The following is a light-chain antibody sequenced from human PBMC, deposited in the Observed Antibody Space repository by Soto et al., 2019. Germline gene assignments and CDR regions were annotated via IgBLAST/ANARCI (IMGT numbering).Light chain of an antibody. V-gene: IGKV3-11*01. J-gene: IGKJ1*01. Sequence: EVVLTQSPATLSLPPGDGATLSGRASQGISSYLAWYQQKPGKAPKLLIYAASSGHSGIPARFSGSGSGTDFTLTISSLEPEDFAAYYCQQYGSFSWTFGQGTKVDIK. CDR2: AAS. CDR3: QQYGSFSWT. CDR1: QGISSY.